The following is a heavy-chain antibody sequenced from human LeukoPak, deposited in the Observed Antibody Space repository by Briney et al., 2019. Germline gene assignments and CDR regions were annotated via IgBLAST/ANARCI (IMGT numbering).Heavy chain of an antibody. CDR1: GGSFSGYY. V-gene: IGHV4-34*01. CDR2: INHSGGT. CDR3: ARRCPRGSYYYYGSGNWFDP. Sequence: SETLSLTCAVYGGSFSGYYWSWIRQPPGKGLEWIGEINHSGGTNYNPSLKSRVTISVDTSKNQFSLKLSSVTAADTAVYYCARRCPRGSYYYYGSGNWFDPWGQGTLVTVSS. J-gene: IGHJ5*02. D-gene: IGHD3-10*01.